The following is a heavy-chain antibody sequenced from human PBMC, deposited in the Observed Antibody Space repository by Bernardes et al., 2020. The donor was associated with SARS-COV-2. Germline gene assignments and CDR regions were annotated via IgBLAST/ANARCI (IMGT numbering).Heavy chain of an antibody. CDR2: IYYRGTT. CDR3: ARAYGDYKFTYYQGLDV. D-gene: IGHD4-17*01. J-gene: IGHJ6*01. V-gene: IGHV4-31*03. Sequence: SETLSLTCTVSGGSITSGTYYWNWIRRHPGKGLEWIGYIYYRGTTFYKPSLKSRVAISMDTSKNQFSLKLTSVTAADTAVYYCARAYGDYKFTYYQGLDVWGQGTTVTVFS. CDR1: GGSITSGTYY.